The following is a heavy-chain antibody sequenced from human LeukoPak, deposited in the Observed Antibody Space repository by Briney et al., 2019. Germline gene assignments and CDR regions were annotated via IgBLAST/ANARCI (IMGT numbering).Heavy chain of an antibody. CDR2: ISWNSVSI. CDR3: AKDLGTNYYYYGMDV. CDR1: GFTFDDYA. D-gene: IGHD1-14*01. J-gene: IGHJ6*02. Sequence: PGGSPRLSCAASGFTFDDYAMHWVRQAPGKGLEWVSTISWNSVSIDYADSVKGRFTISRDNAKNSLYLQMNSLKPEDTALYYCAKDLGTNYYYYGMDVWGQGTTVTVSS. V-gene: IGHV3-9*01.